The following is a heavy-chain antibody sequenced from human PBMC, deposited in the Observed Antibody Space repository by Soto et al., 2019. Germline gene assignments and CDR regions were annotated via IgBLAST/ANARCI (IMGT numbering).Heavy chain of an antibody. Sequence: ASVKVSCKASGYTFTSYGISWVRQAPGQGLEWMGWISAYNGNTNYAQKLQGRVTMTTDTSTSTAYMELRSLRSDDTAVYYCARRAVVATTRSDFDYWGQGTLVTVSS. CDR2: ISAYNGNT. V-gene: IGHV1-18*01. J-gene: IGHJ4*02. D-gene: IGHD5-12*01. CDR3: ARRAVVATTRSDFDY. CDR1: GYTFTSYG.